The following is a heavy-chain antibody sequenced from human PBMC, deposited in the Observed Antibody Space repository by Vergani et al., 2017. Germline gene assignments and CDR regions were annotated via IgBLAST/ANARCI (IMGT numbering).Heavy chain of an antibody. CDR3: ARKYSSTSGRAFDF. V-gene: IGHV3-48*01. CDR1: GFDFSSYI. CDR2: VSPGTKSQ. Sequence: QLVESGGGWVQPGGSLRLSCVVSGFDFSSYIMNWVRQAPGKGLEWVSFVSPGTKSQSYAESVKGRFTISRDSAKNSLYLQRDSLRAADTAVYYCARKYSSTSGRAFDFWGQGTKVTVSS. J-gene: IGHJ3*01. D-gene: IGHD2-2*01.